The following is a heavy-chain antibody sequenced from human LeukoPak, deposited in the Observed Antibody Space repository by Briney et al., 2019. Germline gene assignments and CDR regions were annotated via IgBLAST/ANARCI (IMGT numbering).Heavy chain of an antibody. CDR2: INPKGGST. CDR1: GHTVTNFH. V-gene: IGHV1-46*01. D-gene: IGHD3-22*01. Sequence: ASVKASCKASGHTVTNFHMHWVRQTPGKGLEWMAIINPKGGSTRYAENFQGRVTVTRDTSTSTVYMELSSLRSEDTAVYYCARGQGSTAPYDSSGNYYVPYYYYYYYMDVWGKGTTVTVSS. CDR3: ARGQGSTAPYDSSGNYYVPYYYYYYYMDV. J-gene: IGHJ6*03.